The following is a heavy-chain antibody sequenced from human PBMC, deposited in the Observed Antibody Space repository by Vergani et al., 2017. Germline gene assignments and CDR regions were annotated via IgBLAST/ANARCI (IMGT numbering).Heavy chain of an antibody. J-gene: IGHJ4*02. D-gene: IGHD3-10*01. CDR3: AGDPRRVVRGVIINYFDY. Sequence: EVQLLESGGGLVQPGGSLRLSCAASGFTFSSYAMSWVRQAPGKGLEWVSAISGSGGSTYYADYVKGRFTISRDNSKNTLYLQMNSLRAEDTAVYYCAGDPRRVVRGVIINYFDYWGQGTLVTVSS. CDR2: ISGSGGST. V-gene: IGHV3-23*01. CDR1: GFTFSSYA.